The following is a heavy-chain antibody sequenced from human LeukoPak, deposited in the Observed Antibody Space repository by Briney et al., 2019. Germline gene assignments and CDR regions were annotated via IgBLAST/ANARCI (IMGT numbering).Heavy chain of an antibody. Sequence: GGSLRLSCTASGFTFSTYWMTWVRQAPGKGLEWVASINQDENHRHYVPSARGRFTISRDNAKNSLLLQMNSLRAEDTAIYYCTRVGYIDEGIDYWGQGTLVTVSS. J-gene: IGHJ4*02. CDR1: GFTFSTYW. V-gene: IGHV3-7*04. CDR2: INQDENHR. D-gene: IGHD5-24*01. CDR3: TRVGYIDEGIDY.